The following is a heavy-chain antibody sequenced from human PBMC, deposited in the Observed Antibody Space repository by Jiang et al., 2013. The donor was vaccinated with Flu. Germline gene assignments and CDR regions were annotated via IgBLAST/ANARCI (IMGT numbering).Heavy chain of an antibody. CDR1: GGSFSGYY. CDR3: ASRITMVQGVDY. J-gene: IGHJ4*02. CDR2: INHSGST. Sequence: LLKPSETLSLTCAVYGGSFSGYYWSWIRQPPGKGLEWIGEINHSGSTNYNPSLKSRVTISVDTSKNQFSLKLSSVTAADTAVYYCASRITMVQGVDYWGQGTLVTVSS. V-gene: IGHV4-34*01. D-gene: IGHD3-10*01.